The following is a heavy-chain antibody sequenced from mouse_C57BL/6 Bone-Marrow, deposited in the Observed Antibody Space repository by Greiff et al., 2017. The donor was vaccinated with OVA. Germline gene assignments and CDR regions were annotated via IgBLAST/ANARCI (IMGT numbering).Heavy chain of an antibody. Sequence: EVKLVESGGGLVQPKGSLKLSCAASGFSFNTYAMNWVRQAPGTGLEWVARIRSKSNNYATYYADSVKDRFTISRDDPESMLYLQMNNLKTEDTAMYYCVRHAGLYAMDYWGQGTSVTVSS. CDR3: VRHAGLYAMDY. CDR1: GFSFNTYA. J-gene: IGHJ4*01. V-gene: IGHV10-1*01. CDR2: IRSKSNNYAT.